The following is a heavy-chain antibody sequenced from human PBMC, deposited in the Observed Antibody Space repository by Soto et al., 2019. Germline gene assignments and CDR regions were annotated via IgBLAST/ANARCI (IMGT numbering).Heavy chain of an antibody. CDR1: GFSLSNARMG. Sequence: QVTLKESGPVLVKPTETLTLTCTVSGFSLSNARMGVSWIRQPPGKALEWLAHIFSNDEKSYSTSLKSRLTISKDTSKSQVVLTMTNMDPVDTATYYCARITGYSSSWYLGRHWYFDLWGRGTLVTVSS. J-gene: IGHJ2*01. D-gene: IGHD6-13*01. V-gene: IGHV2-26*01. CDR3: ARITGYSSSWYLGRHWYFDL. CDR2: IFSNDEK.